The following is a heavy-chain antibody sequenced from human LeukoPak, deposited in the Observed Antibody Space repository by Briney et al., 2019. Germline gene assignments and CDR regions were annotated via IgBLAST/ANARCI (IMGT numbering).Heavy chain of an antibody. J-gene: IGHJ3*02. CDR3: ARSGRGGAFDI. D-gene: IGHD1-26*01. CDR2: IYSDGSRT. CDR1: GFTLSSNW. V-gene: IGHV3-74*01. Sequence: GGSLRLSCAGSGFTLSSNWMHWVRQGPGKGLVWLSRIYSDGSRTNYADSVKGRFTISGDNAKNTLYLQMNSLRAEDTAVCYCARSGRGGAFDIWGQGTMVTVSS.